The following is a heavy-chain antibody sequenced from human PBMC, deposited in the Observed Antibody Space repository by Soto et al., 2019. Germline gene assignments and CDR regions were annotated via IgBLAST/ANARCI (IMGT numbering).Heavy chain of an antibody. V-gene: IGHV3-73*01. D-gene: IGHD2-2*02. CDR3: TLSPPAISGLNWFDP. Sequence: GGSLRLSCAASGFTFSGSAMHWVRQASGKGLEWVGRIRSKANSYATAYAASVKGRFTISRDDSKNTAYLQMNSLKTEDTAVYYCTLSPPAISGLNWFDPWGQGTLVTVSS. CDR2: IRSKANSYAT. J-gene: IGHJ5*02. CDR1: GFTFSGSA.